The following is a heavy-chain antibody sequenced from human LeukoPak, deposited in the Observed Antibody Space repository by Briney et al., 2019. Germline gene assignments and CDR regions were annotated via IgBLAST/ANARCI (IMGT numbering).Heavy chain of an antibody. CDR3: ARRHGGIDAFDI. D-gene: IGHD4-23*01. CDR2: ISSSSSYI. J-gene: IGHJ3*02. V-gene: IGHV3-21*01. Sequence: GGSLRLSCAASGFTFSSYSMTWVRQAPGKGLEWVSSISSSSSYIYYADSVKGRFTISRDNAKNSLYLQMNSLRAEDTAVYYCARRHGGIDAFDIWGQGTMVTVSS. CDR1: GFTFSSYS.